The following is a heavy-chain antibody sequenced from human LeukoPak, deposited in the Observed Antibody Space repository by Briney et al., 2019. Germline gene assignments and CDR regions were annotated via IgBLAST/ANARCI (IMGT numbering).Heavy chain of an antibody. CDR2: ISGSGGST. J-gene: IGHJ4*02. V-gene: IGHV3-23*01. Sequence: GGSLRLSCAASGFTFSSYAMSWVRQAPGKGLEWVSAISGSGGSTYYADSVKGRFTISRDNSRNTLYLQMNSLRAEDTAVYYCAKEGAYDILTEPCDYWGQGTLVTVSS. CDR1: GFTFSSYA. CDR3: AKEGAYDILTEPCDY. D-gene: IGHD3-9*01.